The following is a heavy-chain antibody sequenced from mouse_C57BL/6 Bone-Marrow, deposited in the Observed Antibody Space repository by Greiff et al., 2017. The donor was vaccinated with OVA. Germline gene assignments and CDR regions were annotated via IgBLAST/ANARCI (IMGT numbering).Heavy chain of an antibody. CDR3: VCVPRWLLRGYYAMDY. D-gene: IGHD2-3*01. V-gene: IGHV1-74*01. J-gene: IGHJ4*01. Sequence: QVQLQQSGAELVKPGASVKVSCKASGYTFTSYWMHWVKQRPGQGLEWIGRIHPSDSATNYNQQFKGKATLTVAKASSTAYMQLSSLTSEDAAVYYCVCVPRWLLRGYYAMDYWGQGTSVTVSS. CDR1: GYTFTSYW. CDR2: IHPSDSAT.